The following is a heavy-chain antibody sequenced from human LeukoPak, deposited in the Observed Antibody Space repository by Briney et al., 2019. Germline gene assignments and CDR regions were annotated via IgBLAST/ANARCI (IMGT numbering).Heavy chain of an antibody. CDR1: GGSFSGYY. Sequence: SETLSLTCAVYGGSFSGYYWSWIRQPPGKGLEWIGEINHSGSTNYNPSLKSRVTISVDTSKNQFSLKLSSVTAADTAVYYCARVMSRDVVGFDYWGQGTLVTVSS. D-gene: IGHD2-21*01. CDR3: ARVMSRDVVGFDY. CDR2: INHSGST. V-gene: IGHV4-34*01. J-gene: IGHJ4*02.